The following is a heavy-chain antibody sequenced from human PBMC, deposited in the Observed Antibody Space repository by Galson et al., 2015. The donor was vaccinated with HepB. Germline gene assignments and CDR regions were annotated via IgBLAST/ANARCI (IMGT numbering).Heavy chain of an antibody. CDR2: ISYDGSNI. Sequence: SLRLSCAASGFTFSTYGMHWVRQAPGKGLEWVTLISYDGSNIYYADSVKGRFTISRDNSKSTLYLQMNSLRAEDTAVYYCAKGGLWFGETHFDYWGQGTLVTVSS. D-gene: IGHD3-10*01. J-gene: IGHJ4*02. CDR1: GFTFSTYG. V-gene: IGHV3-30*18. CDR3: AKGGLWFGETHFDY.